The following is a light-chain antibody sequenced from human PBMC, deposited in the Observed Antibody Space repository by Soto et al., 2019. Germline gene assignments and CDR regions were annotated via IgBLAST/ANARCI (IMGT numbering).Light chain of an antibody. CDR3: AAWDDSLNGPV. CDR2: SNN. V-gene: IGLV1-44*01. CDR1: SSNIGSNT. J-gene: IGLJ1*01. Sequence: QSVLTQPPSASGTPGQRVTISCSGSSSNIGSNTVNWYQQLPGTAPKLLIYSNNQRPSGVPDRFSGSKSGTSASLAISGLQSEDEADYYCAAWDDSLNGPVFXTGTKV.